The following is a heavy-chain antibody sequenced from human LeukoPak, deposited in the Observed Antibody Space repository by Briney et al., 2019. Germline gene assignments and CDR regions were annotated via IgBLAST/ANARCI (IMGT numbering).Heavy chain of an antibody. CDR2: IYPGDSDT. Sequence: GESLKISCKGSGYSFTSYWIGWVRQMPGKGLEWMGIIYPGDSDTRYSPSFQGQVTISADKSISTAYLQWSSLKASDTAMYYCARQAEVRYCSSTSCPYYFDYWGQGTLVTVSS. J-gene: IGHJ4*02. V-gene: IGHV5-51*01. D-gene: IGHD2-2*01. CDR1: GYSFTSYW. CDR3: ARQAEVRYCSSTSCPYYFDY.